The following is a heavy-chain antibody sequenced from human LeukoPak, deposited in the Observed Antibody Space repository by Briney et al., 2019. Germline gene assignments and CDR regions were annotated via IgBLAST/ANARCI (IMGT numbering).Heavy chain of an antibody. CDR3: ARGSDIVVVPAAPFDY. V-gene: IGHV4-34*01. CDR1: GGSFSGYY. CDR2: INHSGST. D-gene: IGHD2-2*01. Sequence: SETLSLTCAVYGGSFSGYYWSWIRQPPGKGLEWIGEINHSGSTNYNPSLKSRVTMSVDTSKNQFSLKLSSVTAADTAVYYCARGSDIVVVPAAPFDYWGQGTLVTVSS. J-gene: IGHJ4*02.